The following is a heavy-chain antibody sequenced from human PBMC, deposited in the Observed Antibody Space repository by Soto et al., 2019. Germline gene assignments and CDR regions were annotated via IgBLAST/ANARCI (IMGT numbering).Heavy chain of an antibody. V-gene: IGHV3-23*01. Sequence: GGSLRLSCVASGFNFSYNAMSWVRQAPGKGLQWVSTISGSGEKTYYADSVEGRFTISRDNSNATLYLQMNTVRAEDTAVYYCAQDRSGSFPFYYGMDVWGQGTTVTVSS. CDR2: ISGSGEKT. D-gene: IGHD1-26*01. CDR3: AQDRSGSFPFYYGMDV. J-gene: IGHJ6*02. CDR1: GFNFSYNA.